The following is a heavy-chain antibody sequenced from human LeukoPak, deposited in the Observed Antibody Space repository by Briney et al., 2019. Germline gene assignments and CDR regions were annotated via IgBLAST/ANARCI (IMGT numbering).Heavy chain of an antibody. J-gene: IGHJ4*02. CDR2: IIQDGSQK. Sequence: PGGSLRLSCTASGFTLSTYWMSWVRQAPGKGLEWVANIIQDGSQKYYVDSVKGRFTISRDNAKNSLYLQMNSLRADDTAVYYCARDKSYGDSEDFWGQGTLVTVSS. V-gene: IGHV3-7*05. D-gene: IGHD4-17*01. CDR3: ARDKSYGDSEDF. CDR1: GFTLSTYW.